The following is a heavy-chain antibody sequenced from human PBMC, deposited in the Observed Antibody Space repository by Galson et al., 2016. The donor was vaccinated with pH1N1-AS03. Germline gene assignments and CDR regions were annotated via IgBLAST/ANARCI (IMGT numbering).Heavy chain of an antibody. CDR1: GFSFGDFA. D-gene: IGHD3-22*01. J-gene: IGHJ4*02. CDR3: ARGNYYDLDLKEYYFDD. CDR2: IRNSGSYI. V-gene: IGHV3-21*01. Sequence: SLRLSCAASGFSFGDFALHWVRQAPGKGLEWVSFIRNSGSYISYGDSVKGRFTVSRDNAKNSLYLQMNSRRAEDTAVYYCARGNYYDLDLKEYYFDDWGQGTLVTVSS.